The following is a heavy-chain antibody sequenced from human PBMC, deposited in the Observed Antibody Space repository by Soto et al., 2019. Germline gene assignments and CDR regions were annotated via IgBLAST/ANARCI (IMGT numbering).Heavy chain of an antibody. Sequence: SGPTLVNPTETLTVTCTFSGFSLTSPGMCVSWIRQSPGKALEWLALIERDDDDKYCSTSLKTRLTISKDTRKNQVVLTMANMDPADTATYYCARSIRGPRRFNGMDVWGQGTTVTVSS. CDR2: IERDDDDK. V-gene: IGHV2-70*13. J-gene: IGHJ6*02. CDR1: GFSLTSPGMC. D-gene: IGHD1-20*01. CDR3: ARSIRGPRRFNGMDV.